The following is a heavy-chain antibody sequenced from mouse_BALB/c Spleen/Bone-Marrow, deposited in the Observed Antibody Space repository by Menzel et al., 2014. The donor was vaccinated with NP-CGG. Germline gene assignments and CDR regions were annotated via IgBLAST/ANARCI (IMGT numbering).Heavy chain of an antibody. Sequence: VKLQESRAELAKPGASVKMSCKASGYTFTIYWMHWVKQRPGQGLEWIGYIDPNTYYTRYNQKFKDKATLTADKSSSTAYLQLSSLTSEDSAVYYCARYWDAYWGQGTLVTVSA. D-gene: IGHD4-1*01. CDR2: IDPNTYYT. CDR3: ARYWDAY. CDR1: GYTFTIYW. V-gene: IGHV1-7*01. J-gene: IGHJ3*01.